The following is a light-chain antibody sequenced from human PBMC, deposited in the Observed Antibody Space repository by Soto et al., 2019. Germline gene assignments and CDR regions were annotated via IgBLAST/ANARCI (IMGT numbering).Light chain of an antibody. CDR2: WAS. V-gene: IGKV4-1*01. CDR1: QSRLHSSDNRNY. J-gene: IGKJ1*01. Sequence: EIVMAQFPETLAVSVGERATIKCRSSQSRLHSSDNRNYLTWYQQKPGQPPKLLIYWASTRHSGVPDRFSGSASGSDFTLTINSLQAEDVAVYYCQQYYSTPWTFGQGTKVEIK. CDR3: QQYYSTPWT.